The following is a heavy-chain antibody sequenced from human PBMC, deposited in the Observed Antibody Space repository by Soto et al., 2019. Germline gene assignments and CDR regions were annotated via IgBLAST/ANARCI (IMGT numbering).Heavy chain of an antibody. J-gene: IGHJ4*02. D-gene: IGHD5-18*01. CDR3: ARDRGIRMWRIDY. CDR2: VYRSGNA. V-gene: IGHV4-38-2*02. CDR1: GYSISSGFY. Sequence: SETLSLTCAVSGYSISSGFYWGWIRQSPGKGLEWIGNVYRSGNAYYNPSLRSRVTISMDTSKNEVSLRLSAVTAADTAVYYCARDRGIRMWRIDYWGQETLVTVSS.